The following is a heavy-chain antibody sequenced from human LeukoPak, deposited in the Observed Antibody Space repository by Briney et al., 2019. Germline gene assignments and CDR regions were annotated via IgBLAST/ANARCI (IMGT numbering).Heavy chain of an antibody. CDR2: IRRKAYGGTI. J-gene: IGHJ4*02. V-gene: IGHV3-49*04. CDR3: TRSVGATFFDY. D-gene: IGHD1-26*01. CDR1: GFTFGDYV. Sequence: GGSLRLSCTASGFTFGDYVMSWVRQAPGKGLEWVGLIRRKAYGGTIEYAASVKGRFTISRDDSKNIAYLQMNSLKTEDTAVYYCTRSVGATFFDYWGQGTLVTVSS.